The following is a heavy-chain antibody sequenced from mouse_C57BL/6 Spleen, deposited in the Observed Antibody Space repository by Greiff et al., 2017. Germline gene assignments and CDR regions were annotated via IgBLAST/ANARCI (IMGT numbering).Heavy chain of an antibody. D-gene: IGHD2-4*01. Sequence: QVQLQQPGTELVKPGASVKLSCKASGYTFTSYWMHWVKQRPGQGLEWIGNINPSNGGTNYNEKFKSKATLTVDKSSSTAYMQLSSLTSEDSAVYYCARVWGIYYDYDRYFDYWGQGTTLTVSS. CDR2: INPSNGGT. V-gene: IGHV1-53*01. J-gene: IGHJ2*01. CDR3: ARVWGIYYDYDRYFDY. CDR1: GYTFTSYW.